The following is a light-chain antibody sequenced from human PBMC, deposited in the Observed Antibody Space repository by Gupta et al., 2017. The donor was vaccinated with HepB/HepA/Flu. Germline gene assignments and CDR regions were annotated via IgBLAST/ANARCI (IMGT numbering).Light chain of an antibody. CDR3: QQYNTWPL. CDR1: QSVSSN. Sequence: EIVMTQSPATLSVSPGERATLSCRASQSVSSNLAWYQQKPGQAPRLLIYGASTRATGIPARFSGSGSGTEFTLTSSRRQSEDFAVYYWQQYNTWPLFGQGTRLEIK. V-gene: IGKV3-15*01. J-gene: IGKJ5*01. CDR2: GAS.